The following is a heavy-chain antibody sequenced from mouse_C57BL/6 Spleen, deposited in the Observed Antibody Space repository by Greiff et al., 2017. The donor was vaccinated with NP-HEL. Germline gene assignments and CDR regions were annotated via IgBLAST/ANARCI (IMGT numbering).Heavy chain of an antibody. CDR2: ISSGSSTI. CDR1: GFTFSDYG. D-gene: IGHD2-2*01. CDR3: ARNDGYDNWYVDV. V-gene: IGHV5-17*01. J-gene: IGHJ1*03. Sequence: EVQVVESGGGLVKPGGSLKLSCAASGFTFSDYGMHWVRQAPEKGLEWVAYISSGSSTIYYADTVKGRFTIARDSAKNTLFLQMTSLRSEDTAMYYCARNDGYDNWYVDVWGTGTTVTVAS.